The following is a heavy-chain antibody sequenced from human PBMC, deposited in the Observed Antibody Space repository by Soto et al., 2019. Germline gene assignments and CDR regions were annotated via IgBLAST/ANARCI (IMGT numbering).Heavy chain of an antibody. CDR1: GFSLSTSGVG. D-gene: IGHD6-6*01. V-gene: IGHV2-5*02. CDR2: IYWDDDK. CDR3: AHSGFSSSSVTLLYYMDV. J-gene: IGHJ6*03. Sequence: VSGPTLVNPTQTLTLTCTLSGFSLSTSGVGVGWIRQPPGKALEWLALIYWDDDKRYSPSLKSRLTITKDTSKNQVVLTMTNMDPVDTATYYCAHSGFSSSSVTLLYYMDVWGKGTTVTVS.